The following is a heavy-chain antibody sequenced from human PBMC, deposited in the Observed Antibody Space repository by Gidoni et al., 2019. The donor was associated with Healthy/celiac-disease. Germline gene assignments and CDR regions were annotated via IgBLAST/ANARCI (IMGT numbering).Heavy chain of an antibody. CDR2: INAGNGNT. D-gene: IGHD5-12*01. V-gene: IGHV1-3*01. CDR3: ARETKEMATPDY. J-gene: IGHJ4*02. Sequence: QVQLVQSGAEVKKPGASVKVSCKASGYTFTSYAMHWVRQAPGQRLEWMGWINAGNGNTKYSQKFQGRVTITRDTSASTAYMELSSLRSEDTAVYYCARETKEMATPDYWGQGTLVTVSS. CDR1: GYTFTSYA.